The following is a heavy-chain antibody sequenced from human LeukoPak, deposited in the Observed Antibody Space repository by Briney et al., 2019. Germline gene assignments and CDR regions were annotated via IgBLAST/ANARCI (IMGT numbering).Heavy chain of an antibody. CDR1: GGSISSNSYY. V-gene: IGHV4-39*07. CDR2: IYYSGST. J-gene: IGHJ5*02. D-gene: IGHD4-17*01. Sequence: SETLSLTCTVSGGSISSNSYYWGWIRQPPGKGLEWIGSIYYSGSTYFNPSLRSRVTILIDIFKNQFSLKMSSVTAADTAIYYCARVGDYGDYVNWFDPWGPGTLVTVSS. CDR3: ARVGDYGDYVNWFDP.